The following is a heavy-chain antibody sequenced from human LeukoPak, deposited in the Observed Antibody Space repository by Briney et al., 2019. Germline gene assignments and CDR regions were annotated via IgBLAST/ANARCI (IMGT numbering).Heavy chain of an antibody. CDR1: GFSLSTSGVG. D-gene: IGHD3-3*02. J-gene: IGHJ4*02. Sequence: SGPTLVKPTQTLTLTCTFSGFSLSTSGVGVGWIRQPPGKALEWLALIYWNDDKRYSPSLKSRLTITKDTSKNQVVLTMTNMDPVDTATYYFAHRFPIFGVVTDEVYFDYWGQGTLVTVSS. CDR3: AHRFPIFGVVTDEVYFDY. CDR2: IYWNDDK. V-gene: IGHV2-5*01.